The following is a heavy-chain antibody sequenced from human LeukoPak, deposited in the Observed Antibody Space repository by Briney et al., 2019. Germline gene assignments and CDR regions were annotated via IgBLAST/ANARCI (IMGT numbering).Heavy chain of an antibody. J-gene: IGHJ6*03. CDR2: INTNTGNP. V-gene: IGHV7-4-1*02. CDR1: GYTFTSYA. CDR3: ASDVLGYYDILTGYYYYMDV. D-gene: IGHD3-9*01. Sequence: GASVKVSCKASGYTFTSYAMNWVRQAPGQGLEWMGWINTNTGNPTYAQGFTGRSVFSLDTSVSTAYLQISSLKAEDTAVYYCASDVLGYYDILTGYYYYMDVWGKGTTVTVSS.